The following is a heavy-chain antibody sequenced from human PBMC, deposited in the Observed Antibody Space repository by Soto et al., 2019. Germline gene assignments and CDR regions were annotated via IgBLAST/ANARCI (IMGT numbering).Heavy chain of an antibody. J-gene: IGHJ3*01. V-gene: IGHV3-48*01. CDR2: ISSGSSTI. CDR1: GFTFSSYS. D-gene: IGHD6-19*01. Sequence: TGGSLILSCAASGFTFSSYSMNWVRQAPGKGLEWVSYISSGSSTIYYADSVKGRFTISRDNAQNSLYLQMNSLRAEDTAVYYCAKTYSSGRGAFDVWGQGTMVTVSS. CDR3: AKTYSSGRGAFDV.